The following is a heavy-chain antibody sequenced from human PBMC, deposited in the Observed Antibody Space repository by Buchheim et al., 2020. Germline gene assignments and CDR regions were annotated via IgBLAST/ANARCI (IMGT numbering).Heavy chain of an antibody. J-gene: IGHJ4*02. V-gene: IGHV3-30*18. CDR1: GFTFSSYG. CDR3: AKDPIPVRFLEWLLFGYFDY. CDR2: ISYDGSNK. Sequence: QVQLVESGGGVVQPGRSLRLSCAASGFTFSSYGMHWVRQAPGKGLEWVAVISYDGSNKYYADSVKGRFTISRDNSKKKLYLQMNSLRAEDTAVYYCAKDPIPVRFLEWLLFGYFDYWGQGTL. D-gene: IGHD3-3*01.